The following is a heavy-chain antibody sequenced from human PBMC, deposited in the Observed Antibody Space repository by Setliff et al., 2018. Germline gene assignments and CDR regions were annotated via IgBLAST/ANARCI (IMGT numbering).Heavy chain of an antibody. V-gene: IGHV4-38-2*01. Sequence: LSLTCAVSGYSISSGYYWGWIRQAPGKGLEWIASIYRSGSTYYNPSLKSRVTISVDTSKNQFPLKLSSVTASDTAVYYCAKGPDSSGYQGWFDPWGQGTLVTVSS. CDR1: GYSISSGYY. CDR3: AKGPDSSGYQGWFDP. CDR2: IYRSGST. D-gene: IGHD3-22*01. J-gene: IGHJ5*02.